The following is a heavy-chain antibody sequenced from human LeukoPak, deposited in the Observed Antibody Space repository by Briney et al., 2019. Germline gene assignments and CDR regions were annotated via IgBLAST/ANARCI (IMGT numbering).Heavy chain of an antibody. Sequence: PGGSLRLSCAASGFTFSSYGMHWVRQAPGKGLEWVAVISYDGSNKYYADSVKGRFTISRDNSKNTLYLQMNSLRAEDTAVYYCAKPPPGAQSGWYSYWGQGTLVTVSS. D-gene: IGHD2-21*01. J-gene: IGHJ4*02. CDR2: ISYDGSNK. V-gene: IGHV3-30*18. CDR1: GFTFSSYG. CDR3: AKPPPGAQSGWYSY.